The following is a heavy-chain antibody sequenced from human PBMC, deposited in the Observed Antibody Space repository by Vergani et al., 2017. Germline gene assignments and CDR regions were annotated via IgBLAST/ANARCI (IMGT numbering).Heavy chain of an antibody. CDR2: TRPHEDGA. Sequence: VQLLESGGGVVQPGGSMRLSCSASGLTLSSYGVHWVRQAPGRGLESVTFTRPHEDGAFYSASVRGRFTVSSDNSKNTLYLEMNRLNVDDTAIYYCGKTQGTVVGTWWFDPWGQGTPVTVSS. CDR1: GLTLSSYG. J-gene: IGHJ5*02. D-gene: IGHD1-7*01. CDR3: GKTQGTVVGTWWFDP. V-gene: IGHV3-30*02.